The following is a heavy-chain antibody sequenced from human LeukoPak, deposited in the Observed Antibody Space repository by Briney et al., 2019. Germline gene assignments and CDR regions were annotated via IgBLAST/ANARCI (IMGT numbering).Heavy chain of an antibody. CDR3: ARHRYSSSWRDGYAFDY. CDR1: GGSISSYY. V-gene: IGHV4-59*08. CDR2: IYYSGST. Sequence: PSETLSLTCTVSGGSISSYYWSWIRQPPGKGLEWIGYIYYSGSTNYNPSLKSRVTISVDTSKNQFSLKLSSVTAADTAVYYCARHRYSSSWRDGYAFDYWGQGTLVTVSS. J-gene: IGHJ4*02. D-gene: IGHD6-13*01.